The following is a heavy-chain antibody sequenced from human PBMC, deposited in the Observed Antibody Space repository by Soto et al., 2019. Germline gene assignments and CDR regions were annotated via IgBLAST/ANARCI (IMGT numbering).Heavy chain of an antibody. CDR2: ISGSGGST. D-gene: IGHD6-13*01. CDR1: GFTFSSYA. Sequence: GGSLRLSCAASGFTFSSYAMSWVRQAPGKGLEWVSAISGSGGSTYYADSVKGRFTISRDNSKNTLYLQMNSLRAEDTAVYYCAKDLSSSWYLGSYYFDYWGQGTLVTVSS. V-gene: IGHV3-23*01. J-gene: IGHJ4*02. CDR3: AKDLSSSWYLGSYYFDY.